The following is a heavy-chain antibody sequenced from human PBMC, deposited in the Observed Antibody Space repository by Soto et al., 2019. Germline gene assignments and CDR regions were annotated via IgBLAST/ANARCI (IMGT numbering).Heavy chain of an antibody. CDR2: IFYTGVT. Sequence: QVQLQESGPGLVKPSETLSLTCSVSGGSVSNASFYWTWIRQAPGTGLEYIGYIFYTGVTNYNPSLSSRVTISLDTSKNHFSLKLNYMTAADTAVYYCVRVLDSSWDADLWCRGTLVTVSS. CDR1: GGSVSNASFY. D-gene: IGHD3-22*01. V-gene: IGHV4-61*03. CDR3: VRVLDSSWDADL. J-gene: IGHJ2*01.